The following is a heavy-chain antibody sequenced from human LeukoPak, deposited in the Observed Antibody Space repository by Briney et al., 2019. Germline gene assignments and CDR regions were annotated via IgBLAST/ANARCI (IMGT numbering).Heavy chain of an antibody. CDR1: GSTFSSYW. CDR2: MKYDGSEK. CDR3: ARPPLGEWLFTNWFDP. J-gene: IGHJ5*02. D-gene: IGHD3-3*01. V-gene: IGHV3-7*01. Sequence: QPGGSLRLSCAASGSTFSSYWMSWVRQAPGKGLEWVANMKYDGSEKYYVDSVKGRFTISRDNAKNSLYLQMNSLRAEDTAVYYCARPPLGEWLFTNWFDPWGQGTLVTVSS.